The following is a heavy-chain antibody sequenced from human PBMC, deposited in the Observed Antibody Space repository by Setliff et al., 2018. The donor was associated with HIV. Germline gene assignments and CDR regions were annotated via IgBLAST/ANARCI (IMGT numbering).Heavy chain of an antibody. CDR3: ARKLRPGHGVDV. CDR1: GFTFRSYW. D-gene: IGHD3-10*01. V-gene: IGHV3-7*04. CDR2: IKDDGRDK. J-gene: IGHJ6*02. Sequence: GESLKISCVASGFTFRSYWMSWVRQAPGKRPEWVANIKDDGRDKFYLDSVKGRFTISRDNAKNSMDLQMNSLRAEDTAIYYCARKLRPGHGVDVWGQGTTVTVSS.